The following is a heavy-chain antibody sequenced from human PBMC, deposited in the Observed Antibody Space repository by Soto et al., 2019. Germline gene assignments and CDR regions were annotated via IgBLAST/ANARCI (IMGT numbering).Heavy chain of an antibody. CDR2: ISYDGSNK. V-gene: IGHV3-30*18. J-gene: IGHJ3*02. CDR3: AKDLLGDIVVVPAEENDAFDI. CDR1: GFTFSSYG. D-gene: IGHD2-2*01. Sequence: QVQLVESGGGVVQPGRSLRLSCAASGFTFSSYGMHWVRQAPGKGLEGVAGISYDGSNKYYADSVKGRFTISRDNSKNTLYLQMNSLRAEDTAVYYCAKDLLGDIVVVPAEENDAFDIWGQGTMVTVSS.